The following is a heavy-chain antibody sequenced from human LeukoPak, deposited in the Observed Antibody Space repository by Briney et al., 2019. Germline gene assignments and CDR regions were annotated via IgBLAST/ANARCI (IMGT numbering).Heavy chain of an antibody. CDR1: GGSISSYY. V-gene: IGHV4-59*12. CDR2: IYYSGST. Sequence: SETLSLTCTVSGGSISSYYWSWIRQPPGKGLEWIGYIYYSGSTNYNPSLKSRVTISVDTSKNQFSLKLSSVTAADTAVYYCARGFEYSSSSAAYWFDPWGQGTLVTVSS. CDR3: ARGFEYSSSSAAYWFDP. J-gene: IGHJ5*02. D-gene: IGHD6-6*01.